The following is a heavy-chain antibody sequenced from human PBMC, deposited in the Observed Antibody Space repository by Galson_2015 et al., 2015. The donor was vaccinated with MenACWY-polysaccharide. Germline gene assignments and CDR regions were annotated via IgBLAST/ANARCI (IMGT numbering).Heavy chain of an antibody. CDR3: ARNGGGLGV. Sequence: QSGAEVKKPGESLKISCKASGYSFNTNEIGWVRQLPGKGLEWMGIVYPADSKIRYSPSFEGQVTISVDESISTVYLQWSSLKASDTAMYYCARNGGGLGVWGQGTMVTVSS. D-gene: IGHD3-16*01. CDR2: VYPADSKI. CDR1: GYSFNTNE. V-gene: IGHV5-51*03. J-gene: IGHJ3*01.